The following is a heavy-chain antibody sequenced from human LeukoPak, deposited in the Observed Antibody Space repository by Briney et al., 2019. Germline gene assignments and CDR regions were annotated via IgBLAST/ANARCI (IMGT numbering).Heavy chain of an antibody. J-gene: IGHJ5*02. CDR2: IYYSGTT. Sequence: SETLSLXCTVSGGSISSRNNYWGWIRQPPGKGLEWIGSIYYSGTTYYNPSLKSRVTISVDTSKNQFSLKLSSVTAADTAVYYCARLGMTTVTAYYWFDPWGQGTLVTVSS. CDR1: GGSISSRNNY. CDR3: ARLGMTTVTAYYWFDP. V-gene: IGHV4-39*01. D-gene: IGHD4-17*01.